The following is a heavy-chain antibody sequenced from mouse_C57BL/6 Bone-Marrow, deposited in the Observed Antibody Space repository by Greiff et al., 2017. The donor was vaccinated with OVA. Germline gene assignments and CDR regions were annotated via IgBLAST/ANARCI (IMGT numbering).Heavy chain of an antibody. CDR3: ARSGYYGSSPFAY. CDR1: GYTFTSYW. J-gene: IGHJ3*01. CDR2: IYPGNSDT. Sequence: EVQLQESGTVLARPGASVKMSCKTSGYTFTSYWMHWVKQRPGQGLEWIGAIYPGNSDTSYNQKFKGKAKLTAVTSASTAYMELSSLTSEDSAVYYCARSGYYGSSPFAYWGQGTLVTVSA. D-gene: IGHD1-1*01. V-gene: IGHV1-5*01.